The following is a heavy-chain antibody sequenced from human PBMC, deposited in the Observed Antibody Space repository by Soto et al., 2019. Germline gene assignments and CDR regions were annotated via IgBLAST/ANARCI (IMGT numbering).Heavy chain of an antibody. CDR1: GFSVSSVH. Sequence: GGSLRLSCAASGFSVSSVHLVWVRQAPGKGLEWVSVTYSGGTTYHADSVKGRFTISRDNSKNTLYLQMTSLRADDTAVYYCARDGGYCSGGSCYSGVPWFDPWGQGTLVTVSS. V-gene: IGHV3-66*01. J-gene: IGHJ5*02. D-gene: IGHD2-15*01. CDR2: TYSGGTT. CDR3: ARDGGYCSGGSCYSGVPWFDP.